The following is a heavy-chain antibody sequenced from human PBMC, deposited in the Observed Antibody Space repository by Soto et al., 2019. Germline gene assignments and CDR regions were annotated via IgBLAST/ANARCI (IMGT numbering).Heavy chain of an antibody. D-gene: IGHD4-17*01. CDR1: GYTFTGYY. V-gene: IGHV1-2*04. J-gene: IGHJ6*02. Sequence: VASVKVSCKASGYTFTGYYMHWVRQAPGQGLEWMGWINPNSGGTNYAQKFQGWVTMTRDTSISTAYMELSRLRSDDTAVYYCATTTVTTRRYYYYYGMDVSGQGTTVTVSS. CDR3: ATTTVTTRRYYYYYGMDV. CDR2: INPNSGGT.